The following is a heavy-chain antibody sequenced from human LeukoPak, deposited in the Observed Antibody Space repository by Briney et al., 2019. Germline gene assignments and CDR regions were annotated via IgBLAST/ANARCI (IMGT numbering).Heavy chain of an antibody. CDR3: ARIAAADFTYYYYYYMDV. CDR2: IYTSGST. D-gene: IGHD6-13*01. Sequence: SETLSLTCTVSGGSISSYYWSWIRQPAGKGLEWIGRIYTSGSTNYNPSLKSRVTMSVDTSKNQFSLKLSSVTAADTAVYYCARIAAADFTYYYYYYMDVWGKGTTVTISS. CDR1: GGSISSYY. J-gene: IGHJ6*03. V-gene: IGHV4-4*07.